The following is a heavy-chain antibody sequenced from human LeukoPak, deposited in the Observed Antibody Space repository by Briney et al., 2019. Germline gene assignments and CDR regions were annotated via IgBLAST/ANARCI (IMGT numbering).Heavy chain of an antibody. CDR2: ISYDGSNK. CDR1: GFTFSSYA. V-gene: IGHV3-30-3*01. D-gene: IGHD3-3*01. CDR3: ARYDFILISYFDL. J-gene: IGHJ2*01. Sequence: GGSLRLSCAASGFTFSSYAMHWVRQAPGKGLEWLAVISYDGSNKYYADSVKGRFTISRDNSKNTLYLQMNSLRAEDTAVYYCARYDFILISYFDLWGRGTLVTVSS.